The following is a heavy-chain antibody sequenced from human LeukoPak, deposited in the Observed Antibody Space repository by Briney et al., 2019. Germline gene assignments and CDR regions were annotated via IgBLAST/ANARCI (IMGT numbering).Heavy chain of an antibody. J-gene: IGHJ6*02. Sequence: SVNPSSNVCGYTLTQLSMHWVREPPGNGHGWGGGFDPEDGETIYVQKFQGRVTMTEDTSTDTAYMELSSLRSEDTAVYYCATDLVDVVVVPAAARTGDYYGMDVWGQGTTVTVSS. V-gene: IGHV1-24*01. CDR3: ATDLVDVVVVPAAARTGDYYGMDV. D-gene: IGHD2-2*01. CDR2: FDPEDGET. CDR1: GYTLTQLS.